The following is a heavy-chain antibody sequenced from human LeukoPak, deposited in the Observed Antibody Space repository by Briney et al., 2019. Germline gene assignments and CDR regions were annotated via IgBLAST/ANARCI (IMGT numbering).Heavy chain of an antibody. V-gene: IGHV3-9*01. Sequence: PGGSLRLSCAASGFTFDDYAMHWVRQAPGKGLEWVSGISWNSGSIGYADSVKGLFTISRDNAKNSLYLQMNSLRAEDTALYYCAKGENWNYEDYFDYWGQGTLVTVSS. CDR2: ISWNSGSI. CDR3: AKGENWNYEDYFDY. D-gene: IGHD1-7*01. J-gene: IGHJ4*02. CDR1: GFTFDDYA.